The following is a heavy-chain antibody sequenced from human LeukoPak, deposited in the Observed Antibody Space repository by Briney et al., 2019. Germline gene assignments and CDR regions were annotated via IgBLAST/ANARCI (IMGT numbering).Heavy chain of an antibody. V-gene: IGHV4-34*01. Sequence: SETLSLTCAVYGGSFSGYYWSWIRQPPGKGLEWIGEINHSGSTNYNPSLKSRVTISVDTSKNQFSLKLSSVTAADTAVYYCARCPPAVGPRRSGYKRNNYGMDVWGQGTTVTVSS. CDR2: INHSGST. D-gene: IGHD3-22*01. CDR3: ARCPPAVGPRRSGYKRNNYGMDV. CDR1: GGSFSGYY. J-gene: IGHJ6*02.